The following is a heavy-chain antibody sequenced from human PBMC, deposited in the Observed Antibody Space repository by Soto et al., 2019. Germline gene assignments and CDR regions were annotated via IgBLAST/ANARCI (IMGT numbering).Heavy chain of an antibody. Sequence: QVQLQESGPGLVKPSETLSLTCTVSGGSISSGGYSWNWIRQHPGKGLEWIGSISYSGSTYYTPSPRTRAXISVATSKNQFSLNLSSVTAADTAVYYCVRSHGGYWGQGTLVTVSS. CDR2: ISYSGST. CDR1: GGSISSGGYS. CDR3: VRSHGGY. D-gene: IGHD3-16*01. V-gene: IGHV4-31*03. J-gene: IGHJ4*02.